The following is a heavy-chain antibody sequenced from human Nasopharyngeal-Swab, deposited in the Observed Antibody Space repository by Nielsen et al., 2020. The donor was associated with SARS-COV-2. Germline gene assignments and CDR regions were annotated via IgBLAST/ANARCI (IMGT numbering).Heavy chain of an antibody. CDR2: ISSSSSYI. CDR3: AREYDEVVVITGAFDI. D-gene: IGHD3-22*01. J-gene: IGHJ3*02. V-gene: IGHV3-21*01. Sequence: GGSLRLSCAASGFTFSSYSMNWVRQAPGKGLEWVSSISSSSSYIYYADSMKGRFTISRDNAKNSLYLQMNSLRAEDTAVYYCAREYDEVVVITGAFDIWGQGTMVTVSS. CDR1: GFTFSSYS.